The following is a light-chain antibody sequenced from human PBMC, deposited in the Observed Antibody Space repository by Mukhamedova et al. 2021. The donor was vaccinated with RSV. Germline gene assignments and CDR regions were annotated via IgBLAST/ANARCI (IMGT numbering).Light chain of an antibody. Sequence: ASVGDRVTITCRASQNINYNLNWYQHQPGKAPNLLIFGASSLQGGVPPRFTGSGSGTDFTLTINSLQPEDFATYYCQQSFTYPIT. J-gene: IGKJ5*01. V-gene: IGKV1-39*01. CDR2: GAS. CDR3: QQSFTYPIT. CDR1: QNINYN.